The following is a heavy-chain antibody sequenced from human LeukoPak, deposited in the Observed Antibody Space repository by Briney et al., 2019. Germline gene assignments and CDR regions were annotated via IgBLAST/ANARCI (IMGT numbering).Heavy chain of an antibody. CDR2: INHSGST. CDR1: GGSFSGYY. V-gene: IGHV4-34*01. CDR3: ARGGQEIVVVPAALDY. D-gene: IGHD2-2*01. J-gene: IGHJ4*02. Sequence: SETLSLTCAVYGGSFSGYYWSWIRQHPGKGLEWIGEINHSGSTNYNPSLKSRVTIPVDTSKNQFSLKLSSVTAADTAVYYCARGGQEIVVVPAALDYWGQGTLVTVSS.